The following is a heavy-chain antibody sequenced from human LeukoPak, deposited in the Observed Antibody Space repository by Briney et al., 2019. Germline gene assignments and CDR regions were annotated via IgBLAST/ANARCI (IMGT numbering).Heavy chain of an antibody. J-gene: IGHJ4*02. D-gene: IGHD1-14*01. Sequence: GESLKISCKASGYNFVKYWIGWVRQMPGKGLEWMGLIYPGDSNTRYSPSFQGQVTISVDKSISVAYLQWRSLKASHTAIYYCAPVTGAVPGDYWGKETLVTVPS. CDR3: APVTGAVPGDY. CDR1: GYNFVKYW. V-gene: IGHV5-51*01. CDR2: IYPGDSNT.